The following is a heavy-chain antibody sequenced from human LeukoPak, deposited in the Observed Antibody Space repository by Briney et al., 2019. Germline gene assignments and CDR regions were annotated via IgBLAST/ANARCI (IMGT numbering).Heavy chain of an antibody. CDR1: GGSLSSYY. Sequence: SETLSLTCTVSGGSLSSYYWSWIRQPAGKGLEWIGRRYTSGSTNNNPSLKSRVTMSVDTSKNQFSLKLTSVTAADTAAYYCARGGSSGYYYGWGQGTLVTVSS. CDR3: ARGGSSGYYYG. D-gene: IGHD3-22*01. CDR2: RYTSGST. V-gene: IGHV4-4*07. J-gene: IGHJ4*02.